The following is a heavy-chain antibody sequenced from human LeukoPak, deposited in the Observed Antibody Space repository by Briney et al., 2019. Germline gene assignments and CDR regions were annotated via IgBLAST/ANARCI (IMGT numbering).Heavy chain of an antibody. CDR1: GFTFSSYD. CDR2: IRPSGDNT. CDR3: ARDPYSGGYSSYYYYYMDV. J-gene: IGHJ6*03. Sequence: GGALRLSCAASGFTFSSYDMTWVRQAPGRGLEWVSSIRPSGDNTYYGDSVKGRFTISRDNAKNSLYLQMNSLRAEDTAVYYCARDPYSGGYSSYYYYYMDVWGKGTTVTVSS. V-gene: IGHV3-23*01. D-gene: IGHD1-26*01.